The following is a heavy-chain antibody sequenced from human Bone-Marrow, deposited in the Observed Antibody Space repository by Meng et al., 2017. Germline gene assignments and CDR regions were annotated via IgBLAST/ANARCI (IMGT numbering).Heavy chain of an antibody. D-gene: IGHD3-9*01. V-gene: IGHV3-23*04. CDR1: GFTFSNYA. J-gene: IGHJ4*02. Sequence: EGQLVESGGGLVQPGGSLRLSCAASGFTFSNYAMSWVRQAPGQGLEWVSAISGRGGSTYYADSVKGRFTISRDNSKNTLYLQMSGLRIDDTGVYYCTWDDKAVSDYWGQGTLVTVSS. CDR2: ISGRGGST. CDR3: TWDDKAVSDY.